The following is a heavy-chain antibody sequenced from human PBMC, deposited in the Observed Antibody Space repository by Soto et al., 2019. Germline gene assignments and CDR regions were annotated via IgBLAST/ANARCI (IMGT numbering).Heavy chain of an antibody. CDR3: TRGTRPYGINV. D-gene: IGHD6-6*01. J-gene: IGHJ6*02. V-gene: IGHV3-49*04. CDR2: ISSKACGGIT. CDR1: GFTFGDYA. Sequence: PGGSLRLSCTGSGFTFGDYAMSWVRRAPGKGLEGVGFISSKACGGITEWSASVRGRFTFSSDDFNRVAYRQVNRLKTRDRGVGWCTRGTRPYGINVWCQGTTVTDSS.